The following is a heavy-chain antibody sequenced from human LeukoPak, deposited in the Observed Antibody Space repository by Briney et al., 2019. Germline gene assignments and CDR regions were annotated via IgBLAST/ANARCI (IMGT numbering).Heavy chain of an antibody. CDR1: GFTFSSYA. J-gene: IGHJ4*02. V-gene: IGHV3-30-3*02. D-gene: IGHD4-11*01. CDR2: ISYDGSNK. Sequence: GGSLRLSCAASGFTFSSYAMHWVRQAPGKGLEWVAVISYDGSNKYYADSVKGRFTISRDNSKNTLYLQMNSLRAEDTAVYYCAKTTQGKSNSATYYFDYWGQGTLVTVSS. CDR3: AKTTQGKSNSATYYFDY.